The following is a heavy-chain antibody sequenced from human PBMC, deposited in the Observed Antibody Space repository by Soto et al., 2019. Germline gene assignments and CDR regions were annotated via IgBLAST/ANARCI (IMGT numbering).Heavy chain of an antibody. D-gene: IGHD6-13*01. V-gene: IGHV3-66*01. Sequence: PGGSLRLSCAASGFTVSGNYMSWVRQAPGKGLEWASAIYAGGATYYADSVKGRFTISRDNSKNMVHLQMNSLRVEDTATYYCARAPTCSNWPVAFDTSGHGAMVTVSS. CDR2: IYAGGAT. CDR3: ARAPTCSNWPVAFDT. CDR1: GFTVSGNY. J-gene: IGHJ3*02.